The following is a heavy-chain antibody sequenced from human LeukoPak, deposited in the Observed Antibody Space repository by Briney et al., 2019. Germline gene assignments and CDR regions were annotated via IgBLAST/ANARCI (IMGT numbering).Heavy chain of an antibody. J-gene: IGHJ4*02. CDR2: ISWNSGSI. Sequence: GGSLRLSCAASGFTFDDYAMHWVRQAPGKGLEWVSGISWNSGSIGYADSVKGRFTISRDNAKNSLYLQMNSLRAEDTAVYYCARGSISIAAAGPPDDYWGQGTLVTVSS. CDR1: GFTFDDYA. CDR3: ARGSISIAAAGPPDDY. V-gene: IGHV3-9*01. D-gene: IGHD6-13*01.